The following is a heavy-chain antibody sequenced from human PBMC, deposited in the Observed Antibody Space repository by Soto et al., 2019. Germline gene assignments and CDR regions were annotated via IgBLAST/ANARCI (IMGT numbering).Heavy chain of an antibody. V-gene: IGHV4-31*03. CDR3: ATCGHTYGNDFDI. Sequence: QVQLEESGPGLVKPSQTLSLTCTVSGGSIRNSGYYGTWIRQFPGKGLEWIGDIFHTGNTYYNPSLRSRLSISVDTSKNQFSLRLSSVTAEDTAVYYCATCGHTYGNDFDILGQGTLVTVSS. CDR2: IFHTGNT. J-gene: IGHJ3*02. CDR1: GGSIRNSGYY. D-gene: IGHD5-18*01.